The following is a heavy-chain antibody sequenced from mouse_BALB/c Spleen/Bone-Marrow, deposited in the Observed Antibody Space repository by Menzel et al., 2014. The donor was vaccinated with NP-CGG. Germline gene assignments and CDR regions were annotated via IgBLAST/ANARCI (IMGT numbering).Heavy chain of an antibody. Sequence: VKLMESGPGLVQPSQSLSITCTVSGFSLNSYGVHWVRQSPVKGLEWLGVLWSGGSTDYNAAFISRLSISKDNSKSQVFFKINSLQPNDTAIYYCVRKGSFGNYAMDYWGQGTSVTVSS. CDR2: LWSGGST. D-gene: IGHD1-1*02. V-gene: IGHV2-2*02. J-gene: IGHJ4*01. CDR1: GFSLNSYG. CDR3: VRKGSFGNYAMDY.